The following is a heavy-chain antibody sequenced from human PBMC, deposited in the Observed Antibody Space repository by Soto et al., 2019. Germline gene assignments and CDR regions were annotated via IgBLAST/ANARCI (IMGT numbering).Heavy chain of an antibody. D-gene: IGHD4-17*01. Sequence: QVQLQGSGPGLVKTSETLSLTCTVSGGSISGYYWIWIRQPPGKGLEWIGYIYYSGSTNYNPSLKSRVTISVDPSKNHSYLKLSSETAADTSVYYCARSRLPGDYYGMDVWGQGTTVTVS. CDR2: IYYSGST. CDR1: GGSISGYY. V-gene: IGHV4-59*01. J-gene: IGHJ6*02. CDR3: ARSRLPGDYYGMDV.